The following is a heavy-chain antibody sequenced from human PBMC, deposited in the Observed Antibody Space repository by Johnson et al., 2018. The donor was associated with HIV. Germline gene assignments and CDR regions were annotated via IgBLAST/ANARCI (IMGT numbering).Heavy chain of an antibody. V-gene: IGHV3-13*01. CDR2: IGTAGDT. Sequence: MQLVESGGGVVQPGRSLRLSCAASGFTFSSYDMHWVRQATGKGLEWVSAIGTAGDTYYPGSVKGRFTISRENAKNSLYLQMNSLRAGDTAVYYCARDRSKGGAFDIWGQGTMVTVSS. J-gene: IGHJ3*02. D-gene: IGHD2/OR15-2a*01. CDR3: ARDRSKGGAFDI. CDR1: GFTFSSYD.